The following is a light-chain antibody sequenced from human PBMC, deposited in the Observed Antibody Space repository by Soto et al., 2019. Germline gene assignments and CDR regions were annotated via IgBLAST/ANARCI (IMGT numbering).Light chain of an antibody. J-gene: IGKJ1*01. Sequence: EIVLTQSPGTLSLSPGERATLSCRASQSVSSSYLAWYQQKPGQAPRLLIYGASSRATGIPDRFSGSGAGKDFALTLSRLEPEDFAVYYCHQYGSSRRTFGQGTKVEIK. V-gene: IGKV3-20*01. CDR1: QSVSSSY. CDR2: GAS. CDR3: HQYGSSRRT.